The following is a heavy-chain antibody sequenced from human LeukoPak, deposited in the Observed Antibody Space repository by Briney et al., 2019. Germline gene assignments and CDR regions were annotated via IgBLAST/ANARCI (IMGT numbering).Heavy chain of an antibody. CDR3: AKSWWFGESQTTFDY. Sequence: GGSLRLSCAASGFIFSSYAMSWVRQAPGKGLEWVSAISGSGGSTYYADSVKGRFTISRDNSKNTLYFQMNSLRAEDTAVYYCAKSWWFGESQTTFDYWGQGTLVTVSS. V-gene: IGHV3-23*01. CDR2: ISGSGGST. CDR1: GFIFSSYA. D-gene: IGHD3-10*01. J-gene: IGHJ4*02.